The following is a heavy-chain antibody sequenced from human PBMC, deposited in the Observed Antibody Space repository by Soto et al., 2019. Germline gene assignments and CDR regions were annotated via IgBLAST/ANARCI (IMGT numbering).Heavy chain of an antibody. J-gene: IGHJ4*02. V-gene: IGHV1-18*04. CDR1: GYTFTSYG. CDR2: ISAYNGNT. CDR3: ARDPPLPHMILVTSPIFDY. Sequence: ASVKVSCKASGYTFTSYGISWVRQAPGQGLEWMGWISAYNGNTNYAQKPQGRVTMTTDTSTSTAYMELRSLRSDDTAVYYCARDPPLPHMILVTSPIFDYWGQGTLVTVSS. D-gene: IGHD3-22*01.